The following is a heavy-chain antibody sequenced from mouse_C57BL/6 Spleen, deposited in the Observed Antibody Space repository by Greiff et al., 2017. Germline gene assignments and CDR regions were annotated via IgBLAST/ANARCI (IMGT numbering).Heavy chain of an antibody. CDR1: GFNIKNTY. V-gene: IGHV14-3*01. D-gene: IGHD1-1*01. J-gene: IGHJ1*03. CDR2: IDPANGNT. CDR3: ALRGGDYFGRREYFDV. Sequence: VQLQQSVAELVRPGASVKLSCTASGFNIKNTYMHWVKQRPEQGLEWIGRIDPANGNTKYAPKFQGKATLPADTSSNTAYLQLSSLTSGDTAVDDCALRGGDYFGRREYFDVWGTGTMVTVSA.